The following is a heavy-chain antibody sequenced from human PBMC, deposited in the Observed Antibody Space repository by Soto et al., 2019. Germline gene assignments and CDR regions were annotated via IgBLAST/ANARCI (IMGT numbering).Heavy chain of an antibody. CDR1: GFTFSSYG. CDR3: ARDVPAYYYGSGALDY. CDR2: IWYDGSNK. Sequence: GGSLRLSCAASGFTFSSYGMHWVRQAPGKGLEWVAVIWYDGSNKYYADSVKGRFTISRDNSKNTLYLQMNSLRAEDTAVYYCARDVPAYYYGSGALDYWGQGTLVTVSS. D-gene: IGHD3-10*01. J-gene: IGHJ4*02. V-gene: IGHV3-33*01.